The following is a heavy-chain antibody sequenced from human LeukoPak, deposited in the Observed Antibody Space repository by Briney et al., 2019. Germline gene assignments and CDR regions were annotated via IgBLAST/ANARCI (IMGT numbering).Heavy chain of an antibody. CDR2: IYYSGNT. CDR3: ARGPMQPSGSYYVDYLDY. V-gene: IGHV4-59*12. J-gene: IGHJ4*02. D-gene: IGHD1-26*01. CDR1: GDSISSYY. Sequence: SETLSLTCTVSGDSISSYYWSWIRQPPGQGLEWIGYIYYSGNTNYNPSLKSRVTISVDTSKNQFSLKLSSVTAADAAVYYCARGPMQPSGSYYVDYLDYWGQGTLVTLSS.